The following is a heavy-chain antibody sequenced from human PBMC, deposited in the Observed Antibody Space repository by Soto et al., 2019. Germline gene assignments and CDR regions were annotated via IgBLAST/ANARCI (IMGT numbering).Heavy chain of an antibody. J-gene: IGHJ6*02. Sequence: QVQLVQSGAEVKKPGSSVKVSCKASGGTFSSYAISWVRQAPGQGLEWMGGIIPIFGTANYAQKFQGRVTITADESPSTASMELSSLRSEATAVYFCARHVAAAGYYDGMDVWGQGTTVTVSS. D-gene: IGHD6-13*01. CDR2: IIPIFGTA. CDR3: ARHVAAAGYYDGMDV. V-gene: IGHV1-69*12. CDR1: GGTFSSYA.